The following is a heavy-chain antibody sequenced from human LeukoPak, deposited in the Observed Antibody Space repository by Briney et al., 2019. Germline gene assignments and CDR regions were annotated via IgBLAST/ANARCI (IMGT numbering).Heavy chain of an antibody. CDR2: IYYSGST. CDR1: GGSFSGYY. V-gene: IGHV4-59*01. Sequence: SETLSLTCAVYGGSFSGYYWSWIRQPPGKGLEWIGYIYYSGSTNYNPSLKSRVTISVDTSKNQFSLKLSSVTAADTAVYYCARRRFFWSGYVECMDVWGKGTTVTVSS. CDR3: ARRRFFWSGYVECMDV. J-gene: IGHJ6*04. D-gene: IGHD3-3*01.